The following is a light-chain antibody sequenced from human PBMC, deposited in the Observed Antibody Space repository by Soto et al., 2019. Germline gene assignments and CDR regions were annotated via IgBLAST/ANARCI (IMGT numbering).Light chain of an antibody. CDR1: TSNLGSNF. CDR2: RNN. J-gene: IGLJ3*02. V-gene: IGLV1-47*01. CDR3: ASWDDSLSGVV. Sequence: QSVLTQPPSASGTPGQRVTISCSGSTSNLGSNFIYWYQQLPGVAPKLLISRNNQRPSGVPDRFSGSKSGTSASLAISGLRSEDEAVYHCASWDDSLSGVVFGGGTKVTVL.